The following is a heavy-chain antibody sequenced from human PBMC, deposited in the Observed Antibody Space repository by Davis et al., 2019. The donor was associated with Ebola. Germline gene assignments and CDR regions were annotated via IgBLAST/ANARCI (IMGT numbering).Heavy chain of an antibody. D-gene: IGHD1-14*01. Sequence: MPSETLSLTCSVSGGSISNYYWSWIRQPPGRGLEWIGYIFHSGGSFYTPSLKSRVTISIDSSQNQFSLKLSSVTAADTAVYYCARGKVRSPEGAKTVDYWGQGTLVSVSS. J-gene: IGHJ4*02. CDR3: ARGKVRSPEGAKTVDY. CDR2: IFHSGGS. V-gene: IGHV4-59*01. CDR1: GGSISNYY.